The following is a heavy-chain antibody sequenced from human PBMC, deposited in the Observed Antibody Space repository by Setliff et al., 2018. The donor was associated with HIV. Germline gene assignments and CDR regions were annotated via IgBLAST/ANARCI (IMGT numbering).Heavy chain of an antibody. CDR2: ISYNGNT. CDR1: GDSIDRTGYY. CDR3: ARHGDSSGWFGAVYYGIDA. Sequence: SETLSLTCTVSGDSIDRTGYYWGWIRQPPGKGLEWIGSISYNGNTYNKPSLKSRVTISVDTSKNQFSLKLNSVTAADTAVYYCARHGDSSGWFGAVYYGIDAWGQGTTVTVSS. V-gene: IGHV4-39*01. D-gene: IGHD3-10*01. J-gene: IGHJ6*02.